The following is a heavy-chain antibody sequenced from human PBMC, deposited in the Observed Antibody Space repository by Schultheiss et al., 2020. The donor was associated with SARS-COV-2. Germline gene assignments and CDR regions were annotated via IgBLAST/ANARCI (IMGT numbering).Heavy chain of an antibody. D-gene: IGHD6-6*01. V-gene: IGHV3-30*18. CDR1: GFTFSSYG. J-gene: IGHJ4*02. CDR2: ISYDGSNK. CDR3: AKTRGSSSNYAFDD. Sequence: GGSLRLSCAASGFTFSSYGMHWVRQAPGKGLEWVAVISYDGSNKYYADSVKGRFTISRDNSKNTLYLQMNSLRAEDTAVYYCAKTRGSSSNYAFDDWGQGTLVTVSS.